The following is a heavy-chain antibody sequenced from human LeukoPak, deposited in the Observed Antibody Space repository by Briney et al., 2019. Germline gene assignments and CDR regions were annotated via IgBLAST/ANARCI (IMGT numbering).Heavy chain of an antibody. J-gene: IGHJ6*02. CDR3: ARNVPHYGDYSAANYYYYGMDV. Sequence: GGSLRLSRAGSGFTFSSHSINWVRQAPGKGLEWVSSISSSSSLRYYADSVRGRFTISRDNAKNSVYLQMNSLRAEDTAVYYCARNVPHYGDYSAANYYYYGMDVWGQGTTVTVSS. CDR2: ISSSSSLR. CDR1: GFTFSSHS. V-gene: IGHV3-21*01. D-gene: IGHD4-17*01.